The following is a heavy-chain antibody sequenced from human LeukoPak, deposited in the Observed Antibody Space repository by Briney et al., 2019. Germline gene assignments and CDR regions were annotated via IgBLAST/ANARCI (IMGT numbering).Heavy chain of an antibody. Sequence: SETLSLTCAVYGGSFSGYYWSWIRQPPGKGLEWIGEINHSGSTYYNPSLKSRVTISVDRSKNQFSLKLSSVTAADTAVYYCARGSDDSSGYYRGYYFDYWGQGTLVTVSS. D-gene: IGHD3-22*01. CDR3: ARGSDDSSGYYRGYYFDY. J-gene: IGHJ4*02. V-gene: IGHV4-34*01. CDR1: GGSFSGYY. CDR2: INHSGST.